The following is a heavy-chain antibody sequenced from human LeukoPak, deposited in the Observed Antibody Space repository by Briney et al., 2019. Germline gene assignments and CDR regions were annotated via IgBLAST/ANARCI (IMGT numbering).Heavy chain of an antibody. CDR3: ARASQGLWFRYWFDP. J-gene: IGHJ5*02. D-gene: IGHD3-10*01. CDR1: GGSFSGYY. V-gene: IGHV4-34*01. Sequence: PSGTLSLTCAVYGGSFSGYYWSWIRQPPGKGLEWIGEINHSGSTNYNPSLKSRVTISVDTSKNQFSLKLSSVTAADTAVYYRARASQGLWFRYWFDPWGQGTLVTVSS. CDR2: INHSGST.